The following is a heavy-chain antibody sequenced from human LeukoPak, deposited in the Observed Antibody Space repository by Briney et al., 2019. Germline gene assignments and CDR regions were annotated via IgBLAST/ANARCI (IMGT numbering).Heavy chain of an antibody. J-gene: IGHJ4*02. CDR3: AGYSSSWLPAAYFDY. V-gene: IGHV4-34*01. Sequence: SETLSLTCAVYGGSFSGYYWSWIRQPPGKGLEWIGEINHSGSTNYNPSLKSRVTISVDTSKNQFSLKLRAVTAADTAVYYCAGYSSSWLPAAYFDYWGQGTLVTVSP. CDR2: INHSGST. D-gene: IGHD6-13*01. CDR1: GGSFSGYY.